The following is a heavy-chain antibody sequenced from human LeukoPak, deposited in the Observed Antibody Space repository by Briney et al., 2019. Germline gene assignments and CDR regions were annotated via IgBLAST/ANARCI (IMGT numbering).Heavy chain of an antibody. CDR1: GFTFSSYS. Sequence: PGGSLRLSCAASGFTFSSYSMYWVRQAPGKGLEWVSSISSSSSYIYYADSAKGRFTISRDNAKNSLYLQMNSLRAEDTAVYYCASKPSAAAVAATGAGYWGQGTLVTVSS. V-gene: IGHV3-21*01. CDR2: ISSSSSYI. CDR3: ASKPSAAAVAATGAGY. D-gene: IGHD6-19*01. J-gene: IGHJ4*02.